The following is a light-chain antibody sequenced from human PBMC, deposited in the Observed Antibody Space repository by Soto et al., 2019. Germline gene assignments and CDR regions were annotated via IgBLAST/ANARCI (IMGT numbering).Light chain of an antibody. Sequence: DIVMTQSPLSLPVTPGEPASISCRSSQSLLHSNGYNYLDWYLQKPGQSPQLLIYLGSNRASGVPDRLSGSGSGTDFTLKISRVEAEDVGVYDCMQALDSRLNFGGGTKLDIK. CDR1: QSLLHSNGYNY. J-gene: IGKJ4*01. V-gene: IGKV2-28*01. CDR3: MQALDSRLN. CDR2: LGS.